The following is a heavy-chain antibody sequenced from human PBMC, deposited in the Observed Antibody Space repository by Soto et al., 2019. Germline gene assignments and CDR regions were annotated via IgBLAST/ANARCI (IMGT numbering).Heavy chain of an antibody. J-gene: IGHJ6*03. CDR3: ARAGTMVRGVNYYYYMDV. D-gene: IGHD3-10*01. CDR1: GSTFPSYA. V-gene: IGHV1-3*01. CDR2: INAGNGNT. Sequence: QVKLGQPGAEGKKPGASGKVSCKASGSTFPSYAMHWLRQAPGQRLEGMGWINAGNGNTKYSQKFQGRVTITRDTSASTAYMELSSLRSEDTAVYYCARAGTMVRGVNYYYYMDVWGKGTTVTVSS.